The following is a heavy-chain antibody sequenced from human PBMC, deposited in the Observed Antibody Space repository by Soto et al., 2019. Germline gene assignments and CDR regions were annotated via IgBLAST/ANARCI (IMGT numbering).Heavy chain of an antibody. CDR3: GTCISGAGF. CDR2: ITHRPEDFTT. CDR1: GFSFTDHY. J-gene: IGHJ4*02. D-gene: IGHD1-26*01. Sequence: EVQLVESGGGLVQPGGSLRLSCVASGFSFTDHYMDWVRQAPGRGLEWVCRITHRPEDFTTQYAASVGGTLAVLRDASRNSLDLYMNNLKTEDTTVNYCGTCISGAGFWCQGTVVTV. V-gene: IGHV3-72*01.